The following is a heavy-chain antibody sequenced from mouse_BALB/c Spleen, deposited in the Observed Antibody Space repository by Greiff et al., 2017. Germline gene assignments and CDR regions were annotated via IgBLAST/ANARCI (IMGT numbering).Heavy chain of an antibody. V-gene: IGHV1-69*02. Sequence: VQLQQPGAKLVRPGASVKLSCKASGYTFTSYWINWVKQRPGQGLEWIGNIYPSDSYTNYNQKFKDKATLTVDKSSSTAYMQLSSPTSEDSAVYYCTRWEITTGYAMDYWGQGTSVTVSS. J-gene: IGHJ4*01. CDR1: GYTFTSYW. D-gene: IGHD2-4*01. CDR3: TRWEITTGYAMDY. CDR2: IYPSDSYT.